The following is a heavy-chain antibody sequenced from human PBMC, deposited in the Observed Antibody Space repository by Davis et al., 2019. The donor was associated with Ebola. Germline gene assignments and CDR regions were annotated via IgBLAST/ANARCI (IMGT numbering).Heavy chain of an antibody. D-gene: IGHD3-22*01. J-gene: IGHJ4*02. CDR1: GFTFSSYG. Sequence: GESLKISCAASGFTFSSYGMHWVRQAPGKGLEWVSAISGSGGSTYYADSVKGRFTISRDNSKNTLYLQMNSLRAEDTAVYYCASTKWLSRFDYWGQGTLVTVSS. V-gene: IGHV3-23*01. CDR3: ASTKWLSRFDY. CDR2: ISGSGGST.